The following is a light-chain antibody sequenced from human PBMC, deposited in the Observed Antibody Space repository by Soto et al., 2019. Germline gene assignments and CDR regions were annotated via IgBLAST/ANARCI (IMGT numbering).Light chain of an antibody. J-gene: IGKJ5*01. CDR3: HQYGGSPPIT. CDR1: QSISSSY. Sequence: EIVLTQSPGTLSLSPGERATLSCRASQSISSSYLAWYQQKPGQAPRLLIYGASSRATGIPDRFSGSVSGTDFTLTISRLEPEDFAVYYCHQYGGSPPITFGQGTRLEIK. V-gene: IGKV3-20*01. CDR2: GAS.